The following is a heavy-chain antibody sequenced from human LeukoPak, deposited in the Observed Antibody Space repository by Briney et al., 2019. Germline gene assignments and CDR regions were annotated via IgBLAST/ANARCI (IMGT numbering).Heavy chain of an antibody. J-gene: IGHJ4*02. CDR3: AKDFRSLVYGATDY. CDR2: IRYDGSNK. V-gene: IGHV3-30*02. Sequence: PGGSLRLSCAASGFTFSSYGMHWVRQAPGKGLEWVAFIRYDGSNKYYADSAKGRFTISRDNSKNTLYLQMNSLRAEDTAVYYCAKDFRSLVYGATDYWGQGTLVTVSS. D-gene: IGHD2/OR15-2a*01. CDR1: GFTFSSYG.